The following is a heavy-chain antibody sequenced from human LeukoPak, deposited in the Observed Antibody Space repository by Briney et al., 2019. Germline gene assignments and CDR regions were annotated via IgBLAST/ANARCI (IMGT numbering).Heavy chain of an antibody. CDR2: IKHDGSEK. CDR1: GFTFSRNW. D-gene: IGHD3-10*01. V-gene: IGHV3-7*01. CDR3: MRDYMGWFDP. Sequence: GGSLRLSCAASGFTFSRNWMTWVRQAPGKGLEWVANIKHDGSEKYYVDSVKGRFTISRDTASNTMHLEMNNLRIEDTAVYYCMRDYMGWFDPWGQGSLVTVSS. J-gene: IGHJ5*02.